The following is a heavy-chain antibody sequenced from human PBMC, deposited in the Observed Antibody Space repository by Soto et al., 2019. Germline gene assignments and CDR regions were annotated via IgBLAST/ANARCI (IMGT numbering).Heavy chain of an antibody. Sequence: QVQLVQSGAEVKKPGSSVKVSCKAPGGTFSSYAISWVRQAPGQGLEWMGGIIPIFGTANYAQKFQGRVTITAAESTSTGYMELSSLRSEDTAVYYCARSQGGSSSLDIYYYYYYGMDVWGHGTTVTVSS. J-gene: IGHJ6*02. CDR1: GGTFSSYA. D-gene: IGHD2-15*01. V-gene: IGHV1-69*01. CDR3: ARSQGGSSSLDIYYYYYYGMDV. CDR2: IIPIFGTA.